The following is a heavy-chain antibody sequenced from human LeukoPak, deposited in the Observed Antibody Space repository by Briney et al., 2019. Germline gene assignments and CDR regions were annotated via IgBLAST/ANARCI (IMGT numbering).Heavy chain of an antibody. D-gene: IGHD4-11*01. V-gene: IGHV1-8*03. CDR1: GYTFTSYD. Sequence: GAPVKVSCKASGYTFTSYDINWVRQATGQGLEWMGWMNPNSGNTGYAQKFQGRVTITRNTSISTAYMELSSLRSEDTAVYYCARGVDSNSKKYYYYYYMDVWGKGTTVTVSS. J-gene: IGHJ6*03. CDR2: MNPNSGNT. CDR3: ARGVDSNSKKYYYYYYMDV.